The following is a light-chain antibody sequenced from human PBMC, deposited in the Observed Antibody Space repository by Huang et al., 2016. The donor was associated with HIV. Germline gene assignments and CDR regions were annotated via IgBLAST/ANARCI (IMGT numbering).Light chain of an antibody. CDR2: DAS. Sequence: EIVLTQSPATLSLSPGERAPLSCRACPSVHSYLAWYQQKPGQAPRLLIYDASNRATGSPARFSGSGFGTDFTLTISNLQSEDFAVYYCQQRSAWPLTFGGGTKVEI. V-gene: IGKV3-11*01. CDR3: QQRSAWPLT. CDR1: PSVHSY. J-gene: IGKJ4*01.